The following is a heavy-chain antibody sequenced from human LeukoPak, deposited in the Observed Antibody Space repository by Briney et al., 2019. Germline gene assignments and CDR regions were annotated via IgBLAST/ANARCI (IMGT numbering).Heavy chain of an antibody. CDR2: IKKDGSDK. D-gene: IGHD2-8*02. CDR1: GFTFTNSW. V-gene: IGHV3-7*05. J-gene: IGHJ4*02. Sequence: PGGSLRLSCATSGFTFTNSWMSWVRQAPGKGLEWVASIKKDGSDKYFVDSVKGRFTISRDNAKKSLSLQMNNLRAEDTAVYYCAGSGYWGQGTLVTVSS. CDR3: AGSGY.